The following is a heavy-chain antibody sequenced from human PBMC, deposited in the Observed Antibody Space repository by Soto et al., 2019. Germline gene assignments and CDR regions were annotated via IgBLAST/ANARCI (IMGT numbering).Heavy chain of an antibody. V-gene: IGHV4-59*08. J-gene: IGHJ4*02. CDR1: GGSISSYN. CDR3: ARRYGSSFDY. Sequence: QVQLQESGPGLVKPSETLSLTCTLSGGSISSYNWSWIRQPPGKGLEWIGYIYYSGSTNYNPSLKSRVTISVDTSKNQFSLKLSSVTAADTAVYYCARRYGSSFDYWGQGTLVTVSS. CDR2: IYYSGST. D-gene: IGHD5-12*01.